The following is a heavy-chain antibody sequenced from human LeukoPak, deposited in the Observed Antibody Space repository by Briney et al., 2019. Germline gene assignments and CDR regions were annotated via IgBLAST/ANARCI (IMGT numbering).Heavy chain of an antibody. D-gene: IGHD2-8*01. V-gene: IGHV1-69*06. CDR1: GGTFSSYA. CDR2: IIPIFGTA. J-gene: IGHJ4*02. CDR3: TSLLGYCTNDVCYNY. Sequence: SVKVSCKASGGTFSSYAISWVRQAPGQGLEWMGGIIPIFGTANYAQKFQGRVTITADKSTSTAYMELSSLRSEDTAVYYCTSLLGYCTNDVCYNYWGQGTLVTVSS.